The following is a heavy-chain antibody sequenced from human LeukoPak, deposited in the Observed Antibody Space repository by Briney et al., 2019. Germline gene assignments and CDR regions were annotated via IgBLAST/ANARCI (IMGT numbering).Heavy chain of an antibody. D-gene: IGHD5-24*01. V-gene: IGHV4-59*08. Sequence: PSETLSLTCTVSGGSISSYYWSWIRQPPEKGLEWIGYIYYSGSTKYNPSLKSRVSISVDTSKNQFSLKLSSVTPADTAVYYCARGAGAGYNLQPFDYWGQGTLVTVSS. CDR2: IYYSGST. J-gene: IGHJ4*02. CDR1: GGSISSYY. CDR3: ARGAGAGYNLQPFDY.